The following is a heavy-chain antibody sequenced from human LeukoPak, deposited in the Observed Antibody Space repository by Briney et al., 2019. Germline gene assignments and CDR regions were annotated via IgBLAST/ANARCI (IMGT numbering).Heavy chain of an antibody. CDR3: ARRSEFGVLYYMDV. CDR1: GFTFSIYS. CDR2: ISGSSGTI. Sequence: PGGSLRLSCAASGFTFSIYSMNWVRXAXGXGLEWVSXISGSSGTIYYADSVKGRXXISRDNAKSSLYLQMNSLRAEDTAVYYCARRSEFGVLYYMDVWGKGTTVTVSS. V-gene: IGHV3-48*01. D-gene: IGHD3-16*01. J-gene: IGHJ6*03.